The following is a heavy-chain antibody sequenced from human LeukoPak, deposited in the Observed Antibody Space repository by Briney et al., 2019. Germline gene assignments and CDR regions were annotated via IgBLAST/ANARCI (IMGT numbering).Heavy chain of an antibody. D-gene: IGHD2-15*01. Sequence: PGGSLRLSCAASGFTFSSYSMNWVRQAPGKGLEWVSSISSSSSYIYYADSVKGRFTISGDNAKNSLYLQMNSLRAEDTAVYYCARYCSGGSCYSEGVFDYWGQGTLVTVSS. J-gene: IGHJ4*02. CDR1: GFTFSSYS. CDR3: ARYCSGGSCYSEGVFDY. CDR2: ISSSSSYI. V-gene: IGHV3-21*01.